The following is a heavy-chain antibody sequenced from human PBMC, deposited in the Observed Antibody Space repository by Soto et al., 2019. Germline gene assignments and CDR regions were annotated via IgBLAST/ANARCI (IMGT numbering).Heavy chain of an antibody. CDR3: ARPKYSSGWSTDY. V-gene: IGHV3-21*01. J-gene: IGHJ4*02. CDR2: ISSSSSYI. D-gene: IGHD6-19*01. CDR1: GFTFSSYS. Sequence: ESGGGLVKPGGSLRLSCAASGFTFSSYSMNWVRQAPGKGLEWVSSISSSSSYIYYADSVKGRFTISRDNAKNSLYLQMNSLRAEDTAVYYCARPKYSSGWSTDYWGQGTLVTVSS.